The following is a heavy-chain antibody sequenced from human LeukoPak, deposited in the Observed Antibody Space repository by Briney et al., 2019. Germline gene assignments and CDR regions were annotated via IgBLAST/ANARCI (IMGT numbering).Heavy chain of an antibody. J-gene: IGHJ4*02. D-gene: IGHD3-9*01. V-gene: IGHV1-69*13. CDR2: IIPIFGTA. CDR3: ASPGYYDILTGYYNY. Sequence: ASGKVSCKASGGTFSSYAISWVRQAPGQGLEWMGGIIPIFGTANYAQKFQGRVTITADESTSTAYMELSSLRSEDTAVYYCASPGYYDILTGYYNYWGQGTLVTVSS. CDR1: GGTFSSYA.